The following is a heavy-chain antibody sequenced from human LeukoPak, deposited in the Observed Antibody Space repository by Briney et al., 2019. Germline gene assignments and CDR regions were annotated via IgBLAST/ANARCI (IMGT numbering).Heavy chain of an antibody. CDR2: INHSGST. Sequence: SETLSLTCTVSGGSISGYYWSWIRQPPGKGLEWIGEINHSGSTNYNPSLKSRVTISVDTSKNQFSLKLSSVTAADTAVYYCARVYYDILTGYYRDYWGQGTLVTVSS. J-gene: IGHJ4*02. D-gene: IGHD3-9*01. CDR3: ARVYYDILTGYYRDY. CDR1: GGSISGYY. V-gene: IGHV4-34*01.